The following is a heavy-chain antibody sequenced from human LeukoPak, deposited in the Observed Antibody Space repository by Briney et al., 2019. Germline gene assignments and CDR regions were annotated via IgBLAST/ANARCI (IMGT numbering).Heavy chain of an antibody. CDR3: ARSPRGYSYITYFDY. D-gene: IGHD5-18*01. CDR1: GYTFTSYY. Sequence: ASVKVSCKASGYTFTSYYMHRVRQAPGQGLEWMGIINPSGGSTSYAQKFQGRVTMTRDTSTSTVYMELSSLRSEDTAVYYCARSPRGYSYITYFDYWGQGTLVTVSS. J-gene: IGHJ4*02. CDR2: INPSGGST. V-gene: IGHV1-46*01.